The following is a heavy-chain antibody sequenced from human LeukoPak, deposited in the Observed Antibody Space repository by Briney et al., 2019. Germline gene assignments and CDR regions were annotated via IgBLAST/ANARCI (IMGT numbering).Heavy chain of an antibody. V-gene: IGHV4-59*01. CDR1: ADSITMYY. CDR3: ARVTGYRIEDYFDY. D-gene: IGHD6-13*01. CDR2: VDHTGST. J-gene: IGHJ4*02. Sequence: SETLSLTCRVSADSITMYYWTWIRQPPGNGLEWIGYVDHTGSTNFNPSLNGRVSISRDTTKNLFSLRLRSVTAADTAVYFCARVTGYRIEDYFDYWGQGTLVTVSS.